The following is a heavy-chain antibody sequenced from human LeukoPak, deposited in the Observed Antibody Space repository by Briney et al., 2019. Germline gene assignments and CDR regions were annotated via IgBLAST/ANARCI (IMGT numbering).Heavy chain of an antibody. Sequence: PSETLSLTCSVSGGSITSSSYYWGWIRQPPEKGLEWIGSIYYTGGTNYSPSLKSRVTISVDTSKNQFSLKLTSVTAADTAVYYCARVAGVEVAPATSYWGQGTLVTVSS. CDR2: IYYTGGT. J-gene: IGHJ4*02. V-gene: IGHV4-39*01. D-gene: IGHD2-15*01. CDR3: ARVAGVEVAPATSY. CDR1: GGSITSSSYY.